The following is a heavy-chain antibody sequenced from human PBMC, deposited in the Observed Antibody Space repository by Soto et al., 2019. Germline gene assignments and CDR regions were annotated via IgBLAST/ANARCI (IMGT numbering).Heavy chain of an antibody. D-gene: IGHD3-16*01. V-gene: IGHV4-59*01. J-gene: IGHJ4*02. CDR3: AREVASYGSTYFDY. CDR1: GGSIRGYY. Sequence: SDTLSLTCSVSGGSIRGYYWTWIRQPPGKGLEWIGYTYYRGTTKYNPSLNSRVTISADTSQNQISLKLTSVTAADTAVYYCAREVASYGSTYFDYWGQGTLVTVSS. CDR2: TYYRGTT.